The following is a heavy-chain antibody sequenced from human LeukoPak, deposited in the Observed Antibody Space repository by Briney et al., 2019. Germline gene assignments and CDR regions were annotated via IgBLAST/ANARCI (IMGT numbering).Heavy chain of an antibody. CDR2: VYPGDSDT. V-gene: IGHV5-51*01. J-gene: IGHJ4*02. Sequence: GESLKISCKGSGYSFASYWIGWVRQMPGKGLEWMGVVYPGDSDTRYSPSFQGQVTISADKSISTAYLQWSSLKASDTAMYYCARQPNPDFDYWGQGTLVTVSS. CDR1: GYSFASYW. CDR3: ARQPNPDFDY.